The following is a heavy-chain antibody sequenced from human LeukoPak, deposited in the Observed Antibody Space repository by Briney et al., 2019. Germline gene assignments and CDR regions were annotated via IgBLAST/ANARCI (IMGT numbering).Heavy chain of an antibody. J-gene: IGHJ4*02. Sequence: GGSLRLSCAASGFIFSSYWMSWVRQAPGKGLEWVANINQNGSEKYYVDSLKGRFTISRDNAKNSLYLQMNSLRAEDTAVYNCARGSGLAGGVPFDYWGQGTLVTVSS. CDR2: INQNGSEK. CDR3: ARGSGLAGGVPFDY. V-gene: IGHV3-7*01. CDR1: GFIFSSYW. D-gene: IGHD3-10*01.